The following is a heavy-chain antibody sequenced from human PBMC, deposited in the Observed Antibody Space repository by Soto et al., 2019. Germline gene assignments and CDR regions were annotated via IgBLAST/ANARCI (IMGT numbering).Heavy chain of an antibody. V-gene: IGHV3-9*01. CDR3: AKDRWARDSIDV. CDR1: GFTFDDYG. CDR2: ITWNSATI. J-gene: IGHJ6*02. Sequence: EEQVVESGGGLVQPGGSPRLSCAASGFTFDDYGMHWVRQGPGKGLEWVSGITWNSATIGYVASVKGRFTISRDNAKNSLYLQMSSLTTEDTAVYYCAKDRWARDSIDVWGQGTTVTVSS.